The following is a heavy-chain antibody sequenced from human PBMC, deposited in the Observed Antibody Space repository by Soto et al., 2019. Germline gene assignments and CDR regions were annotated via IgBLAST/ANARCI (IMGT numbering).Heavy chain of an antibody. CDR3: ARGGSLYWYFDL. V-gene: IGHV1-3*01. CDR2: INAGNGNT. CDR1: GYTFTNCA. Sequence: ASVEVSCKASGYTFTNCAMHWVRQAPGQRLEWMGWINAGNGNTKYSQKFQGRVTITRDTSASTAYMELSSLRSEDTAVYYCARGGSLYWYFDLWGRGTLVTVSS. J-gene: IGHJ2*01. D-gene: IGHD1-26*01.